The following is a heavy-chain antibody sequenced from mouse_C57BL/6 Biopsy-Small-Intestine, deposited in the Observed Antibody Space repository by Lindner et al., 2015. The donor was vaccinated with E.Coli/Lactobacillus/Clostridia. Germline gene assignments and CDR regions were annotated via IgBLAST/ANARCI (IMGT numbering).Heavy chain of an antibody. CDR2: ISSGGSYT. CDR1: GFTFSSYG. CDR3: AKLGRYFDY. D-gene: IGHD4-1*01. Sequence: VQLQESGGGLVKPGGSLKLSCAASGFTFSSYGMSWVRQTPDKRLEWVATISSGGSYTYYPDSVKGRFTISRDNAKNTLYLQMSSLQSEDTAMYYCAKLGRYFDYWGQGTTLTVSS. V-gene: IGHV5-6*01. J-gene: IGHJ2*01.